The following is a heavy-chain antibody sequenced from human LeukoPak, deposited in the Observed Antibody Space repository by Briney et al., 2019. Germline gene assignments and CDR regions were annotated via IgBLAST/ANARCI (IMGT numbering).Heavy chain of an antibody. Sequence: GGTLRLSCAASGFTFSSYSMNWGRQAPRKGQEWVSSISISRSYMYYADSVKGRFTISRDNAKNSLYLQMNSLRAEDTAVYYCARAYDSSSSFDYWGQGTLVTVSS. CDR1: GFTFSSYS. V-gene: IGHV3-21*01. J-gene: IGHJ4*02. D-gene: IGHD3-22*01. CDR3: ARAYDSSSSFDY. CDR2: ISISRSYM.